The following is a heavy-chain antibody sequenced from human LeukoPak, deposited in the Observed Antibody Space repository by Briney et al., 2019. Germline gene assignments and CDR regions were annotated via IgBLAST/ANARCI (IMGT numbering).Heavy chain of an antibody. CDR3: ARLGSSGFDP. CDR2: IHYSESA. V-gene: IGHV4-59*01. J-gene: IGHJ5*02. D-gene: IGHD2-15*01. Sequence: SETLSLTWSVSGGAISNYHWSWIRQPPGKGLEWIGYIHYSESANYNPSLKSRVTMSLDTSNNQFSLKVNSVTAADTAVYYCARLGSSGFDPWGQGTLVTVSS. CDR1: GGAISNYH.